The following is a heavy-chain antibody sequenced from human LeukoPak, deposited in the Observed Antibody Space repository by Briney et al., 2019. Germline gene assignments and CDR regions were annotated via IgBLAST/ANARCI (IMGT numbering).Heavy chain of an antibody. CDR3: ARDYYDYVWGSYRLDY. Sequence: SETLSLTCTVYGGSFSGYYWSWIRQPPGKGLEWIGEINHSGSTNYNLSLKSRVTISVDTSKNQFSLKLSSVTAADTAVYYCARDYYDYVWGSYRLDYWGQGTLVTVSS. D-gene: IGHD3-16*02. J-gene: IGHJ4*02. CDR2: INHSGST. CDR1: GGSFSGYY. V-gene: IGHV4-34*01.